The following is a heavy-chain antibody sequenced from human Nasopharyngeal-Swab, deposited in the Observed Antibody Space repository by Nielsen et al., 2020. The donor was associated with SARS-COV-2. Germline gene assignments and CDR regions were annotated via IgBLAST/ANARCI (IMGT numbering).Heavy chain of an antibody. D-gene: IGHD4-11*01. CDR2: ISSGNNYR. Sequence: GGSLRLSCAASGFTLSSYSMNWVRQAPGKGLEWVSCISSGNNYRYYADSVKGRFTISRDNAKNSVYLQMNSLRAEDTAVYYCARDLYDYSDYEGIDYWGQGTLVTVSS. CDR1: GFTLSSYS. J-gene: IGHJ4*02. CDR3: ARDLYDYSDYEGIDY. V-gene: IGHV3-21*01.